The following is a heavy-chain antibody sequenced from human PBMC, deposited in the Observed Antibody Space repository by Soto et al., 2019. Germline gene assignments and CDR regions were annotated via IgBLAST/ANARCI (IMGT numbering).Heavy chain of an antibody. D-gene: IGHD3-16*01. CDR2: IGGSTNNT. CDR3: STRRSGGYWGTYDY. CDR1: GFSFSDNA. V-gene: IGHV3-23*01. J-gene: IGHJ4*02. Sequence: GGSLRLSCVVSGFSFSDNAMSWVRQAPGKELEWVSVIGGSTNNTFYADSVKGRFTISRDNSRNTVYLQMNSLTAEDAAVYYCSTRRSGGYWGTYDYWGQGTLVTVSS.